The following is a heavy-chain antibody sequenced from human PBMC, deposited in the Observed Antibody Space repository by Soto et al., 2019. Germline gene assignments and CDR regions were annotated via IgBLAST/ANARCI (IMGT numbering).Heavy chain of an antibody. V-gene: IGHV1-18*04. CDR1: GYTFINHG. CDR3: ARDSYPLAYFFDS. CDR2: ISGHNGKT. Sequence: QVQLVQSGGEVKKPGASVKVSCKASGYTFINHGISWVRQAPGQGLEWMGWISGHNGKTNYAQKFQRRVTITTDTSTSTAFMELRSLRSDDTAVYYCARDSYPLAYFFDSWGQGTLVSVSS. J-gene: IGHJ4*02.